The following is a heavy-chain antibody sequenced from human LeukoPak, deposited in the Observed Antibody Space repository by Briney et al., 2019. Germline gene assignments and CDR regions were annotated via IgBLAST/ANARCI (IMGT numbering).Heavy chain of an antibody. CDR3: ARDPRPQSGPIAARPFDY. J-gene: IGHJ4*02. V-gene: IGHV4-34*01. CDR2: INHSGRS. D-gene: IGHD6-6*01. CDR1: GGSFSGYF. Sequence: SETLSLTCAVYGGSFSGYFCIWIRQPPGKGLEWIGEINHSGRSNYNPSLKRRVTISVDTSKNQFSLKLSSVTAADTAVYYCARDPRPQSGPIAARPFDYWGQGTLVTVSS.